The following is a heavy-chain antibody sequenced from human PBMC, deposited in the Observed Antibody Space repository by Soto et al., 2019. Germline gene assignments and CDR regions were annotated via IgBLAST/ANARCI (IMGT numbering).Heavy chain of an antibody. V-gene: IGHV1-46*01. D-gene: IGHD4-4*01. Sequence: GASVKVSCKASGYTFTSYYMHWVRQAPGQGLEWMGIINPSGGSTSYAQKFQGRVTMTRDTSTSTVYMELSSLRSEDTAVYYCATTISTDGMDVWGQGTTVNVAS. CDR1: GYTFTSYY. J-gene: IGHJ6*01. CDR3: ATTISTDGMDV. CDR2: INPSGGST.